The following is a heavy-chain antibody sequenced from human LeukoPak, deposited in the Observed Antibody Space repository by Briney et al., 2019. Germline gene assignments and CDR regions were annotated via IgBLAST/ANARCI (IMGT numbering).Heavy chain of an antibody. D-gene: IGHD2-15*01. J-gene: IGHJ4*02. CDR3: ARQFCSGGSCYSFSDY. Sequence: SVNLSCKASGGTFSSYAISWVRRPPGQGLEWMGSSIPILGIANYAQKFQDRVTITADKSTSTAYMELSSLRSEDTAVYYCARQFCSGGSCYSFSDYWGQGTLVTVSS. CDR1: GGTFSSYA. V-gene: IGHV1-69*04. CDR2: SIPILGIA.